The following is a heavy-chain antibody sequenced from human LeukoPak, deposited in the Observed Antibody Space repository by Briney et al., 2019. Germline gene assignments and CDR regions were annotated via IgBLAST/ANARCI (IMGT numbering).Heavy chain of an antibody. V-gene: IGHV4-34*01. D-gene: IGHD6-13*01. Sequence: PSETLSLTCAVYGGSFSGYYWSWIRQPPGKGLEWIGEINHSGSTNYNPSLKSRVTISVDTSKNQFSLKLSSVTAADTAVYYCARVWHSSSWTIVYWGQGTLVTVSS. CDR3: ARVWHSSSWTIVY. CDR2: INHSGST. CDR1: GGSFSGYY. J-gene: IGHJ4*02.